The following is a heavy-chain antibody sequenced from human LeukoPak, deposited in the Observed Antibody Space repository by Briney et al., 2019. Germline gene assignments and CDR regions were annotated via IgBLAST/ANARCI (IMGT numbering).Heavy chain of an antibody. V-gene: IGHV3-30-3*01. CDR1: GFIFSSHT. D-gene: IGHD1-1*01. Sequence: GGSLRLSCAASGFIFSSHTMHWVRQAPGKGLEWVALISKDGTNDYYADSVKGRFTISRDNSKNTLYLQMNSLISEDTAVYYCARSTLGTMTRLGDYWGQGTLVTVSS. J-gene: IGHJ4*02. CDR3: ARSTLGTMTRLGDY. CDR2: ISKDGTND.